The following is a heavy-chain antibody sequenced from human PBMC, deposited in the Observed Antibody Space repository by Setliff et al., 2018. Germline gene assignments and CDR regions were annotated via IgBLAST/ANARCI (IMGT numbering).Heavy chain of an antibody. CDR3: ARRATYYNFWSGYYDY. CDR2: IYYSGST. D-gene: IGHD3-3*01. CDR1: GGSISSSSYY. J-gene: IGHJ4*02. Sequence: PSETLSLTCTVSGGSISSSSYYWGWIRQPPGKGLEWIGSIYYSGSTYYNPSLKSRVTISVDTSKNQFSLKLSSVTAADTAVYYCARRATYYNFWSGYYDYWDQGTLVTVSS. V-gene: IGHV4-39*07.